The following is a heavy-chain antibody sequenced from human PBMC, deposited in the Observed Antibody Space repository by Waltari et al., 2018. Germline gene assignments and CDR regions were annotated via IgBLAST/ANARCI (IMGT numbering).Heavy chain of an antibody. V-gene: IGHV1-69*01. CDR2: FFPILGTA. CDR3: ASEGYYDSSGYASN. J-gene: IGHJ4*02. D-gene: IGHD3-22*01. CDR1: GGHVTTYA. Sequence: QVQLVQSGAEVKKPGPSVKVPCKDCGGHVTTYAISWVGRAPGQGLGWVRGFFPILGTANYAKKFQGRVTITADESTSTAYMELSSLRSEDTAVYYCASEGYYDSSGYASNWGQGTLVTVSS.